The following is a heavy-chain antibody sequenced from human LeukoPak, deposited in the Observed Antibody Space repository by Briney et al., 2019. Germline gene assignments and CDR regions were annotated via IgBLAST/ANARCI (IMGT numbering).Heavy chain of an antibody. V-gene: IGHV4-34*01. CDR2: INHSGST. CDR1: GGSFSGYY. D-gene: IGHD6-6*01. CDR3: ARLLVH. J-gene: IGHJ1*01. Sequence: SETLSLTCAVYGGSFSGYYWSWIRQPPGKGLEWIGEINHSGSTNYNPSLKSRVTISVDTSKNQFSLKLSSVTAADTAVYYCARLLVHWGQGTLVTVSS.